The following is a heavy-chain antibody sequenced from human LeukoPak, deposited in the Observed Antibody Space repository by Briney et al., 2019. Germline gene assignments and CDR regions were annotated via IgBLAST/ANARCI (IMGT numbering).Heavy chain of an antibody. Sequence: SVKVSCKASGGTFSSYAISWVRQAPGQGLEWMGVIIPIFGTANYAQRFQGRVTITADESTSTAYMELSSLRSEDTAVYYCARASGYYGGRAFDIWGQGTMVTVSS. V-gene: IGHV1-69*13. CDR3: ARASGYYGGRAFDI. J-gene: IGHJ3*02. CDR2: IIPIFGTA. CDR1: GGTFSSYA. D-gene: IGHD3-22*01.